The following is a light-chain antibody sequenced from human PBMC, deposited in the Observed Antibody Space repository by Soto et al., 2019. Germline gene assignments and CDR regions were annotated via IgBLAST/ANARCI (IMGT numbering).Light chain of an antibody. CDR1: QGISTS. CDR3: QQLNSYPFT. V-gene: IGKV1-9*01. J-gene: IGKJ2*01. CDR2: AAS. Sequence: DIRLTQSPSFLSASVGDRVTVACRASQGISTSLAWYQQNPGKAPKLLIYAASTLQSGVPSRFSGSGSGTEFILTVSSLQPEDFAAYYCQQLNSYPFTFGQGTKLEIK.